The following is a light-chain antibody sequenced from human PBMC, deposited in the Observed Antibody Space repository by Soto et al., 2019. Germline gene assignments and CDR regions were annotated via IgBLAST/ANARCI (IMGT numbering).Light chain of an antibody. CDR3: QQYNTYWT. Sequence: DIQMTQSPSTLSASIGDRETITFRASQSIIIGLDWYQQKPGKAPKFLIYDASTLESGVPSRFSGSGSGTEFTLTISSLQHDDFATYYCQQYNTYWTFGPGTKVDI. J-gene: IGKJ1*01. V-gene: IGKV1-5*01. CDR1: QSIIIG. CDR2: DAS.